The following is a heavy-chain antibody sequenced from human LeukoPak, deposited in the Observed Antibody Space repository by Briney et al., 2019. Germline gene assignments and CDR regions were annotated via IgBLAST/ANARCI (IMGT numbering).Heavy chain of an antibody. CDR3: ARHVWVVKGSSWYLGWFDP. CDR1: GGSISSSSYY. CDR2: IYYSGST. J-gene: IGHJ5*02. D-gene: IGHD6-13*01. V-gene: IGHV4-39*01. Sequence: SETLSLTCTVAGGSISSSSYYWGWIRQPPGKGLEWIGSIYYSGSTYYNASLKSRVTISVDTSKNQFSLKPSSVTAADTAVYYCARHVWVVKGSSWYLGWFDPWGQGTLVTVSS.